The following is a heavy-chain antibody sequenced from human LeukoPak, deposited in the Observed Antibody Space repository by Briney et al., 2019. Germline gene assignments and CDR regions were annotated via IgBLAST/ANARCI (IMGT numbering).Heavy chain of an antibody. CDR2: IYYTGNT. D-gene: IGHD2-15*01. Sequence: SETLSLTCPVSGGSISSSPYSWGWVRQPPGKGLEWIGTIYYTGNTYYNPSLKSRVTISIDTSKNQFSLKLTSVTAADTAVYYCARHGPMNPAAEVAASYYFDSWGQGTLVTVSS. V-gene: IGHV4-39*01. CDR3: ARHGPMNPAAEVAASYYFDS. CDR1: GGSISSSPYS. J-gene: IGHJ4*02.